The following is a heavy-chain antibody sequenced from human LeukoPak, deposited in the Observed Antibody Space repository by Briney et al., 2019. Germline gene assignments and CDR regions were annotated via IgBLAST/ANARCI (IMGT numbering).Heavy chain of an antibody. CDR1: GGSISSRSNY. J-gene: IGHJ5*02. D-gene: IGHD2/OR15-2a*01. CDR2: IYYTGRT. V-gene: IGHV4-39*01. Sequence: SETLSLTCTVSGGSISSRSNYWGWIRQPPGKGLEWIGNIYYTGRTYYNPSLKSRVTISVDTSKNQFSLKLSSVTAADTAVYFCARHSRGVTSAYYFWIDPWGQGTLVTVSS. CDR3: ARHSRGVTSAYYFWIDP.